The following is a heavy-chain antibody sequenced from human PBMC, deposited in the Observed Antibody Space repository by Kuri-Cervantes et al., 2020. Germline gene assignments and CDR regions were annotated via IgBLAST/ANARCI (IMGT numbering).Heavy chain of an antibody. CDR3: ARHYYDSSGYIQH. D-gene: IGHD3-22*01. CDR1: GGSISSSSYY. V-gene: IGHV4-39*01. J-gene: IGHJ1*01. CDR2: IYYSGST. Sequence: SETLSLTCTVSGGSISSSSYYWGWIRQPPGKGLEWIGSIYYSGSTYYNPSLKSRVTISVDTSKNQFSLKLSSVTAADTAVYYCARHYYDSSGYIQHWGQGTLVTVSS.